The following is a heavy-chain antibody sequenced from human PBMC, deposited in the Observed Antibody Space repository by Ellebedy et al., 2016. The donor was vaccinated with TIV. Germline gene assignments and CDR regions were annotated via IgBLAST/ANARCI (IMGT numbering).Heavy chain of an antibody. CDR2: INHSGST. J-gene: IGHJ4*02. Sequence: SETLSLTCTVSGGSISSYYWSWIRQPPGKGLEWIGEINHSGSTNYNPSLKSRVTISIDTSKNLFSLKLSSVTAADTAVYYCARGLMGYDSSGYYYRFNFDYWGQGTLVTVSS. D-gene: IGHD3-22*01. CDR3: ARGLMGYDSSGYYYRFNFDY. CDR1: GGSISSYY. V-gene: IGHV4-34*01.